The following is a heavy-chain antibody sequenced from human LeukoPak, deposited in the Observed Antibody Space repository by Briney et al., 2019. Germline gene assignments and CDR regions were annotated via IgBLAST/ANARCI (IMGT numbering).Heavy chain of an antibody. V-gene: IGHV1-69*13. CDR1: GGTFSSYA. Sequence: GASVKVSCKASGGTFSSYAISWVRQAPGQGLEWMGGIIPIFGTANYAQKFQGRVTITADESTSTAYMELSSLRSEDPAVYYCAREIGYYGSGSSFDYWGQGTLVTVSS. J-gene: IGHJ4*02. CDR2: IIPIFGTA. D-gene: IGHD3-10*01. CDR3: AREIGYYGSGSSFDY.